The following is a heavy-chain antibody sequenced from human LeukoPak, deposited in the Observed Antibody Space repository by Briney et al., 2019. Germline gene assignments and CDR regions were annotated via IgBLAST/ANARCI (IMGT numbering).Heavy chain of an antibody. Sequence: GGSLRLSCSASGFTFSSYAMHWVRQAPGKGLEYVSVIGSNGGSIYYADSVKGRFTISRDNSKNTLYLQMSSLGAEDTAVYYCVKTFRYCSGGSCQDYWGQGTLVTVSS. J-gene: IGHJ4*02. CDR1: GFTFSSYA. V-gene: IGHV3-64D*06. CDR2: IGSNGGSI. D-gene: IGHD2-15*01. CDR3: VKTFRYCSGGSCQDY.